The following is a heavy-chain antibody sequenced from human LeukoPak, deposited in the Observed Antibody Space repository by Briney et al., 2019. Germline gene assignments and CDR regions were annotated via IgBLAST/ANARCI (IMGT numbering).Heavy chain of an antibody. J-gene: IGHJ3*02. CDR3: ARELREHGVFDI. V-gene: IGHV3-23*01. CDR1: GFIFSSHG. Sequence: GGSLRLSCAAPGFIFSSHGMNWVRQAPGKGLEWVSGISPSGDITYYADSVKGRFTISRDNSKNTLYLQMNSLRAEDTAVYYCARELREHGVFDIWGQGTMVTVSS. D-gene: IGHD1-26*01. CDR2: ISPSGDIT.